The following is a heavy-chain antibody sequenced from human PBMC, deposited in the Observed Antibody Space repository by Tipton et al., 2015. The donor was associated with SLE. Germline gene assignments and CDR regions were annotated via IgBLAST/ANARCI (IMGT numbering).Heavy chain of an antibody. CDR3: AREHYYGSVTDDY. Sequence: TLSLTCTVSGASISSGTYLWSWFRQPAGKGLEWVGRLYPSGGTNYNPSLKSRVTISLDTSQNQFSLKLSSVTATDTAMYYCAREHYYGSVTDDYWGQGTLVTVSS. CDR2: LYPSGGT. J-gene: IGHJ4*02. V-gene: IGHV4-61*02. D-gene: IGHD3-10*01. CDR1: GASISSGTYL.